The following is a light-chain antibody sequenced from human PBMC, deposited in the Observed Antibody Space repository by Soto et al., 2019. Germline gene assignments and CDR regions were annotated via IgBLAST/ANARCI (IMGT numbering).Light chain of an antibody. CDR1: SSDVGAYNH. CDR2: DVS. J-gene: IGLJ1*01. Sequence: QSALTQPASVSGSPGQSITISCTGTSSDVGAYNHVSWYQHHPGKAPKLMIYDVSNRPSGVSNRFSGSKSGYTASLTIYGLLAEDAADYYCNSHTISNTRVFGTGTKVTVL. V-gene: IGLV2-14*01. CDR3: NSHTISNTRV.